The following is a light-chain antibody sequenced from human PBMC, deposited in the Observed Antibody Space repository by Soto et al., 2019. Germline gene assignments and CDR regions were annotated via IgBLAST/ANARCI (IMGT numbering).Light chain of an antibody. V-gene: IGKV1-8*01. CDR2: AAS. Sequence: AILMTQYPSSLSASTGDRVTITCGASQGISSYLAWYQQKPGKAPKLLIYAASTLQSGVPSRLSGSGSGTDFTLTISRMQSEDFATYYCQQYYSYPTFGHGTKVDIK. CDR3: QQYYSYPT. CDR1: QGISSY. J-gene: IGKJ1*01.